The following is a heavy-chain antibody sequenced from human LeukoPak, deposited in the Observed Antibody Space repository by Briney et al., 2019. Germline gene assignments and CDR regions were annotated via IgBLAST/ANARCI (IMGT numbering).Heavy chain of an antibody. CDR1: GGSISSGGYY. CDR2: IYYSGST. CDR3: ARQSSFTYYFDS. V-gene: IGHV4-31*03. Sequence: SETLSLTCTVSGGSISSGGYYWSWIRQHPGKGLEWIGYIYYSGSTYYNPSLKSRVAISVDASKNQFSLKLSSVTAADTAVYYCARQSSFTYYFDSWGQGTLVTVSS. J-gene: IGHJ4*02.